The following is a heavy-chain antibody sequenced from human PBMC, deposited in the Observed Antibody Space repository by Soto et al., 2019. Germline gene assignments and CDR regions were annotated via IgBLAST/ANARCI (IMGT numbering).Heavy chain of an antibody. Sequence: EVQLVESGGGLVQPGGSLRLSCAASGFTFSRYWMHWVRQAPGKGLVWVSRINGDGSITTYADSVKGRFTISRENAKNTLYLQMNSLRAEDTAVYYCARDHYGHGNRFQHWGQVTLVTVSS. CDR2: INGDGSIT. J-gene: IGHJ1*01. CDR1: GFTFSRYW. CDR3: ARDHYGHGNRFQH. V-gene: IGHV3-74*01. D-gene: IGHD4-17*01.